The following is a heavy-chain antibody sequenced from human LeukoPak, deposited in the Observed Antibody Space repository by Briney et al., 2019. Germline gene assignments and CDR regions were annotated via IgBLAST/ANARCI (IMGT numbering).Heavy chain of an antibody. Sequence: ASVKVSCKASGYTFTSYGISWVRQAPGQGLEWMGWISAYNGNTNYAQKLQGRVTMTTDTSTSTAYMELRSLRSDDTAVYYCARDPYYNILTGYYLDYWGQGTLVTVSS. CDR1: GYTFTSYG. CDR3: ARDPYYNILTGYYLDY. D-gene: IGHD3-9*01. CDR2: ISAYNGNT. J-gene: IGHJ4*02. V-gene: IGHV1-18*01.